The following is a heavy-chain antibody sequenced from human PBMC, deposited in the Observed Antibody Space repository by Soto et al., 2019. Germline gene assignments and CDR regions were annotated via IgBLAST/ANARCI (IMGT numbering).Heavy chain of an antibody. D-gene: IGHD3-10*01. Sequence: QVPLVESGGGVVQPGRSLRLACAASGFIFSGYGMHWVRQAPGKGLEWVAVISHDGSSKFYADSVKGRFTISRDNSKNTLYLEMNSLRPEDTAVYYCAKDRVVRGVTDYWGQGTVVIVSS. CDR2: ISHDGSSK. J-gene: IGHJ4*02. V-gene: IGHV3-30*18. CDR3: AKDRVVRGVTDY. CDR1: GFIFSGYG.